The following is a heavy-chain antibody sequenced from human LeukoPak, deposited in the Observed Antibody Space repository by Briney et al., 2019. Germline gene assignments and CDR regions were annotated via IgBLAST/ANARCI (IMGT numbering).Heavy chain of an antibody. Sequence: PGGSLRLSCAGSGFTFSRYSMNWFRQAPGKGLERVSSISSRSTNIFYADSEKGRFTISRDNAKNSLYLQMNSLGAEDTAVYYCARDAQWLVPEGYFYYMDVWGKGTTVTVSS. J-gene: IGHJ6*03. CDR2: ISSRSTNI. CDR1: GFTFSRYS. D-gene: IGHD6-19*01. CDR3: ARDAQWLVPEGYFYYMDV. V-gene: IGHV3-21*01.